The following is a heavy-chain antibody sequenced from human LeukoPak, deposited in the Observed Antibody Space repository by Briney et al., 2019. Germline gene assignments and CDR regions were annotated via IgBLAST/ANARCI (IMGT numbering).Heavy chain of an antibody. V-gene: IGHV3-21*01. D-gene: IGHD4-23*01. CDR2: ISSGSSDI. CDR1: GFTFSSYS. Sequence: PGGSLRLSCAASGFTFSSYSMNWVRQAPGKGLEWVSFISSGSSDIYYADSVKGRFTMSRDNAKNSVHLQMNSLRAEDTAVCYCARTVGGNPGWFDPWGQGTLVTVSS. J-gene: IGHJ5*02. CDR3: ARTVGGNPGWFDP.